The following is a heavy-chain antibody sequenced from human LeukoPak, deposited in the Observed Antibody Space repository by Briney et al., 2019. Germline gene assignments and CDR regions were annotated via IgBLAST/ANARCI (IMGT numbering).Heavy chain of an antibody. CDR2: INNDGSII. V-gene: IGHV3-74*01. J-gene: IGHJ4*02. CDR1: GFIFSRYW. Sequence: GGSLRLSCAASGFIFSRYWMHWVRQAPGKELVWVSRINNDGSIINTADSVKGRFTISRDNAKDMLYLQMDSLRVEDTAIYYCARGPSVLGAIDNWGQGTLLAVSS. CDR3: ARGPSVLGAIDN. D-gene: IGHD3-10*01.